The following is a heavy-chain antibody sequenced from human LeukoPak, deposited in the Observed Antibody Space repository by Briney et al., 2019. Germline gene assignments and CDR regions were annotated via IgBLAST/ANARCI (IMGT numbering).Heavy chain of an antibody. Sequence: GRSLRLSCTASGFTFGDYAMSGVRQAPGKGLEWVGFIRSKASGGTTEYAASVKGRFTISRDDSKSIAYLQMNSLKTEDTAVYYCTSGDGSGSSWGQGTLVTVSS. CDR2: IRSKASGGTT. CDR1: GFTFGDYA. CDR3: TSGDGSGSS. D-gene: IGHD3-10*01. J-gene: IGHJ5*02. V-gene: IGHV3-49*04.